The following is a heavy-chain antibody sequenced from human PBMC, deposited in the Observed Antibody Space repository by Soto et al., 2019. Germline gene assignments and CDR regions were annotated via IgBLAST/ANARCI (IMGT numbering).Heavy chain of an antibody. CDR1: GYSFTSYW. D-gene: IGHD3-10*01. J-gene: IGHJ6*02. CDR3: ARFGVXGSGSYYRDDYYDAMDV. Sequence: PWESLKISCKGSGYSFTSYWIGWVRQMPGKGLEWMGIIYPGDSDTRYSPSFQGQVTISADKSISTAYLQWSSLKASATAMYYCARFGVXGSGSYYRDDYYDAMDVWGQGTTVTVSS. V-gene: IGHV5-51*01. CDR2: IYPGDSDT.